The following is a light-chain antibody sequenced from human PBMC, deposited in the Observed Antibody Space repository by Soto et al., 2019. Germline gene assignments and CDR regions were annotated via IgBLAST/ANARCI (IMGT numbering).Light chain of an antibody. J-gene: IGLJ2*01. Sequence: SYELTQPPAVSVAPGQTARITCGGTNIGIKSVHWYQQRPGQAPVLVVYADSDRPSGIPERFSGSNSGNTATLTISRVEAGDEADYYCQVWDNISDHVVFGGGTKLTVL. CDR1: NIGIKS. CDR3: QVWDNISDHVV. CDR2: ADS. V-gene: IGLV3-21*02.